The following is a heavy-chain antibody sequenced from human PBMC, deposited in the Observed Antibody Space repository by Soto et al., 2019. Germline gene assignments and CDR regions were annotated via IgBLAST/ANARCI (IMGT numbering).Heavy chain of an antibody. Sequence: PSETLSLTCSVCGYSVTSSDYYWAWIRQPPGKGLEWIGSMFYSGLTYYNPSLKSRVTLSVDTSKNQFSVRLNSVTAADTAVYYCAPLSVSLSGPYGIHVWGQGTTVTVSS. V-gene: IGHV4-39*01. CDR1: GYSVTSSDYY. CDR3: APLSVSLSGPYGIHV. CDR2: MFYSGLT. J-gene: IGHJ6*02. D-gene: IGHD2-15*01.